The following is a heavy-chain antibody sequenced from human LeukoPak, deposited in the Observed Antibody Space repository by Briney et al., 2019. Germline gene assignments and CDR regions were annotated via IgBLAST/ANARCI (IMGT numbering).Heavy chain of an antibody. CDR2: ITSGGDYI. D-gene: IGHD3-9*01. CDR1: GFTFNTFN. Sequence: GGSLRLSCAASGFTFNTFNMNWVRQAPGKGLEWVSSITSGGDYIYYADSVKGRFPTSRDNAKNSPSLQLNSLRVEDTAVYYCARGHYDVLAASYKWTPDYWGQGTLVTVSS. V-gene: IGHV3-21*01. CDR3: ARGHYDVLAASYKWTPDY. J-gene: IGHJ4*02.